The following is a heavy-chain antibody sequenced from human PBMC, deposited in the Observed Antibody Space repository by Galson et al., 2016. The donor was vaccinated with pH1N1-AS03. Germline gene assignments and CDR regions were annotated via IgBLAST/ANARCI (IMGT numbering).Heavy chain of an antibody. CDR2: ISGSGTII. CDR1: GFSFSDYE. Sequence: SLRLSCATSGFSFSDYEMNWVRQAPGKGLEWVSYISGSGTIIYYADSVKGRFTISRDNAKNSLYLQMNSLALEDTAVYYCARDSRAVTDTFEFWGQGALVTVSS. J-gene: IGHJ4*02. V-gene: IGHV3-48*03. CDR3: ARDSRAVTDTFEF. D-gene: IGHD4-17*01.